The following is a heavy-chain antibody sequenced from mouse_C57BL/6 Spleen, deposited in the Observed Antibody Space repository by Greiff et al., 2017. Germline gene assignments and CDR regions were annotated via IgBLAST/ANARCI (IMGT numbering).Heavy chain of an antibody. CDR2: IWSGGST. J-gene: IGHJ4*01. V-gene: IGHV2-2*01. D-gene: IGHD2-4*01. CDR1: GFSLTSYG. CDR3: ASYDYDEEYYAMDY. Sequence: VKLMESGPGLVQPSQSLSITCTVSGFSLTSYGVHWVRQSPGKGLEWLGVIWSGGSTDYNAAFISRLSISKDNSKSQVFFKMNSLQADDTAIYYCASYDYDEEYYAMDYWGQGTSVTVSS.